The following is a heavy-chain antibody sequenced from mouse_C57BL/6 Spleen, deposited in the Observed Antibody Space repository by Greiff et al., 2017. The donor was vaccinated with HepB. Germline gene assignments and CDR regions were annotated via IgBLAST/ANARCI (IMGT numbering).Heavy chain of an antibody. Sequence: DVKLVESGGGLVKPGGSLKLSCAASGFTFSDYGMHWVRQAPEKGLEWVAYISSGSSTIYYADTVKGRFTISRDNAKNTLFLQMTSLRSEDTAMYYCARNSGYDGAWFAYWGQGTLVTVSA. J-gene: IGHJ3*01. CDR1: GFTFSDYG. V-gene: IGHV5-17*01. CDR3: ARNSGYDGAWFAY. D-gene: IGHD2-2*01. CDR2: ISSGSSTI.